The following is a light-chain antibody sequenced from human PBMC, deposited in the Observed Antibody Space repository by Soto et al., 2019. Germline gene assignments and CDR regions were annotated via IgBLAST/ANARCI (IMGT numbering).Light chain of an antibody. V-gene: IGKV1-39*01. CDR1: QSISTY. J-gene: IGKJ1*01. CDR2: GAY. CDR3: QQSFVALRT. Sequence: DIQMNQSPSSVSASIGDRVTVTCRASQSISTYLNWFQQRPGKAPKLLIYGAYTLQDGVPSRFSGSGSETEFTLTISSLQPEDFATYYCQQSFVALRTFGQGTKVDIK.